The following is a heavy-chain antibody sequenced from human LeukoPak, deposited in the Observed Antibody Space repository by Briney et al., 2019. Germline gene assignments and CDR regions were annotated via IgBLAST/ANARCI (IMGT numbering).Heavy chain of an antibody. CDR3: ARESHYYYYYMDV. V-gene: IGHV1-69*05. J-gene: IGHJ6*03. Sequence: SVKVSCKASGGTFSSYAISWVRQAPGQGLEWMGRIVPISGTANYAQKFQGRVTITTDESTSTAYMELSSLRSEDTAVYYCARESHYYYYYMDVWGKGTTVTVSS. CDR1: GGTFSSYA. CDR2: IVPISGTA.